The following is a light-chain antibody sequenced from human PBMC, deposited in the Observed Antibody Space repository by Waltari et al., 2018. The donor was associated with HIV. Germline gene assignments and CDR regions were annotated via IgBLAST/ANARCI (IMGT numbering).Light chain of an antibody. CDR2: EVS. V-gene: IGKV2D-29*01. J-gene: IGKJ4*01. CDR3: VQSLQLPLT. CDR1: QSLQHNNRKTY. Sequence: DIEMTQTPQSLSVTPGQPASISCKSNQSLQHNNRKTYLYWYLQKSGQPPQLLIYEVSNRFSGVPDRFSGSGSGTDFTLKISRVEAGDVGVYYCVQSLQLPLTFGGGTKVEIK.